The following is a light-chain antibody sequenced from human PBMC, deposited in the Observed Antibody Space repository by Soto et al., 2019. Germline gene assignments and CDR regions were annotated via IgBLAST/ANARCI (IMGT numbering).Light chain of an antibody. V-gene: IGKV3-20*01. CDR3: QQYGSSLST. CDR2: ATS. CDR1: QSVSSRY. Sequence: EVVLTQSPCTLSLSPGETAALSCRASQSVSSRYLAWYQQKSGQAPRLLIYATSSRATDIPDRFIGYGSGTDFTLTISGLEPEDFAVYYCQQYGSSLSTFGQGTKVDI. J-gene: IGKJ1*01.